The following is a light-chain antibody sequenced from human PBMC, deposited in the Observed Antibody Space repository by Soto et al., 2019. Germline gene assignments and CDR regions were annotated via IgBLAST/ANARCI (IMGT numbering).Light chain of an antibody. V-gene: IGKV3-11*01. CDR1: QSVSSY. Sequence: EIVLTQSPATLSLSPGERATLSCRASQSVSSYLAWYQQKPGQAPRLLIYDASNRATGIPARFSGSGSGTDFTLTIRSLEPEDFAVYYCQQRSNWLVYAFGQGTKLEIK. CDR2: DAS. CDR3: QQRSNWLVYA. J-gene: IGKJ2*01.